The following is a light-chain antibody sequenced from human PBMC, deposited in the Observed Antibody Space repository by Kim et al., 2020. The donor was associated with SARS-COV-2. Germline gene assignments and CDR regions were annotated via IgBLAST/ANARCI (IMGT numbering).Light chain of an antibody. CDR2: DAS. CDR1: QDISNY. Sequence: DIQMTQSPSSLSASVGDRVTITCQASQDISNYLNWYQQKPGKAPKLLIYDASNLETGVPSRFSGSGSGTDFTFTISSLQPEDIATYYCQQFRTFGQGTKLEI. V-gene: IGKV1-33*01. J-gene: IGKJ2*01. CDR3: QQFRT.